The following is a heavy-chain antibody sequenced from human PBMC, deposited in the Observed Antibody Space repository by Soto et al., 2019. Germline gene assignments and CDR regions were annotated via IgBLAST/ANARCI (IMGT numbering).Heavy chain of an antibody. Sequence: ASVKVSCKVSGYTLTELSMHWVRQAPGEGLEWMGGFDPEDGETIYAQKFQGRVTMTEDTSTDTAYMELSSLRSEDTAVYYCATGGSSGYQYYFDYWGQGTLVTVSS. CDR3: ATGGSSGYQYYFDY. CDR2: FDPEDGET. D-gene: IGHD5-12*01. CDR1: GYTLTELS. V-gene: IGHV1-24*01. J-gene: IGHJ4*02.